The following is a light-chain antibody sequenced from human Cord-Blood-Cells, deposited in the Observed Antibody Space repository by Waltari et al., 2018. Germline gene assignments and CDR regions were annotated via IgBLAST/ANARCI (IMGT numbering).Light chain of an antibody. CDR2: DVS. Sequence: QSALTHPASVSGSPGQSITISCTGTRSDAGGYNYVSWYQQHPGKAPKFMIYDVSNRPSGVSNRFSGSKSGNTASLTISELQAEDEADYYCSSYTSSSTLVFGTGTKVTVL. CDR3: SSYTSSSTLV. CDR1: RSDAGGYNY. V-gene: IGLV2-14*01. J-gene: IGLJ1*01.